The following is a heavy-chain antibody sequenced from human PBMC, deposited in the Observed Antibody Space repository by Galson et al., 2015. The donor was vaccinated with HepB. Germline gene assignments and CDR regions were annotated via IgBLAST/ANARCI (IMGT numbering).Heavy chain of an antibody. V-gene: IGHV3-53*04. D-gene: IGHD3-22*01. Sequence: SLRLSCAASGFTASSNYMSWVRQAPGKGLEWVSIIYSGTSTYYADSVRGRFTISRHNFKNTLYLQMNSLRAEDTAVYYCARGPRYYYDSSGPGNFDYWGQGALVTVSS. CDR3: ARGPRYYYDSSGPGNFDY. J-gene: IGHJ4*02. CDR1: GFTASSNY. CDR2: IYSGTST.